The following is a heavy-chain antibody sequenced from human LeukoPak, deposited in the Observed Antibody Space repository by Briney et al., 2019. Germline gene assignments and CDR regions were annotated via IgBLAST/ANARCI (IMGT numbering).Heavy chain of an antibody. D-gene: IGHD3-22*01. Sequence: ASVKVSCKASGYTFTGYYMHWVRQAPGQGLEWMGWINPNSGGTNYAQKFQGRVTMTRDTSISTAYMELGRLRSDDTAVYYCARAANYDSSGYQDYWGQGTLVTVSS. J-gene: IGHJ4*02. CDR1: GYTFTGYY. V-gene: IGHV1-2*02. CDR2: INPNSGGT. CDR3: ARAANYDSSGYQDY.